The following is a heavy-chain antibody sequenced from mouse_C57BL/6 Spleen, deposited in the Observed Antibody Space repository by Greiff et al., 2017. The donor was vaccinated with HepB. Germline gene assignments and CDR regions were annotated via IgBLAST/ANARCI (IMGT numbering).Heavy chain of an antibody. J-gene: IGHJ4*01. Sequence: QVQLQQPGAELVKPGASVKMSCKASGYTFTSYWITWVKQRPGQGLEWIGDIYPGSGSTNYNEKFKSKATLTVDTSSSTAYMQLSSLTSEDSAVYYCARGGGQLRLREAMDYWGQGTSVTVSS. V-gene: IGHV1-55*01. CDR2: IYPGSGST. CDR1: GYTFTSYW. D-gene: IGHD3-2*02. CDR3: ARGGGQLRLREAMDY.